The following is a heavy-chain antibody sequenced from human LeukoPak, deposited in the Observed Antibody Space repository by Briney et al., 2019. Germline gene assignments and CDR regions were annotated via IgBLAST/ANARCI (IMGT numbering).Heavy chain of an antibody. CDR1: GFTFNSYG. D-gene: IGHD3-10*01. CDR3: ARDYVSGSFGP. CDR2: ISYDGSHK. Sequence: GGSLRLSCAASGFTFNSYGMHWVRQAPGKGLEWVAVISYDGSHKYYADSVKGRFTISRDNSKNTLYLQMNSLRAEDTAVYYCARDYVSGSFGPWGQGTLVTVSS. V-gene: IGHV3-30*03. J-gene: IGHJ5*02.